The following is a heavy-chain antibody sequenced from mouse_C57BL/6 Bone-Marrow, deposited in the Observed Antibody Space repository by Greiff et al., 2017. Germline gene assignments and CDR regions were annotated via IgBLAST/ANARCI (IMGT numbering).Heavy chain of an antibody. Sequence: QVQLQQSGAELARPGASVKLSCKASGYTFTSYGISWVKQRTGQGLEWIGEIYPRSGNTYYNETFTGTATLTADKSSSTAYMELRSLTSEDSAVYFCATLYYGNYGGFAYWGQGTLVTVSA. CDR1: GYTFTSYG. CDR2: IYPRSGNT. J-gene: IGHJ3*01. CDR3: ATLYYGNYGGFAY. V-gene: IGHV1-81*01. D-gene: IGHD2-1*01.